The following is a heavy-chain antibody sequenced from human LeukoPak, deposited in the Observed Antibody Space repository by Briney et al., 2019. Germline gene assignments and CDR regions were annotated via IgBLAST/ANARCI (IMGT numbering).Heavy chain of an antibody. V-gene: IGHV4-59*08. J-gene: IGHJ6*02. Sequence: KPSETLSLTCSVSGGSMSGYFWSWIRQPPGKGLEWIGYIYYSGSTNYNPSLKSRVTISVDTSKNQFSLKLSSVTAADTAVYYCARRRDYGDLYYGMDVWGQGTTVTVSS. D-gene: IGHD4-17*01. CDR3: ARRRDYGDLYYGMDV. CDR1: GGSMSGYF. CDR2: IYYSGST.